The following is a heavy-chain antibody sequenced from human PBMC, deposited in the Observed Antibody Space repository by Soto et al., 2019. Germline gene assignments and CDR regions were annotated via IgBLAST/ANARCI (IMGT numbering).Heavy chain of an antibody. D-gene: IGHD7-27*01. V-gene: IGHV4-30-2*01. CDR1: GGSISSGGYS. J-gene: IGHJ3*02. CDR2: IYHSGST. Sequence: QLQLQESGSGLVKPSQTLSLTCAVSGGSISSGGYSWSWIRQPPGKGLEWIAYIYHSGSTYYNPALISRGTIAGDRSKNQCSLKLSSVTAADTAVYYCARGVGNHDAFDICGQGTMVTVSS. CDR3: ARGVGNHDAFDI.